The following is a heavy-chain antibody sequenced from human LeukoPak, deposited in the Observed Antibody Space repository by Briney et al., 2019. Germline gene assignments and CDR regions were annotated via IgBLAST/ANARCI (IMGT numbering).Heavy chain of an antibody. CDR1: GYTFTTYY. V-gene: IGHV1-46*01. D-gene: IGHD6-19*01. CDR2: INPSDGST. J-gene: IGHJ3*02. Sequence: ASVKVSCKASGYTFTTYYMHWVRQAPGQGLEWMGIINPSDGSTNYARNFQGRVTMTRDTSTSTVYMELSSLRSEDTAVYYCARPGVAGAFDIWGQGTMVTVSS. CDR3: ARPGVAGAFDI.